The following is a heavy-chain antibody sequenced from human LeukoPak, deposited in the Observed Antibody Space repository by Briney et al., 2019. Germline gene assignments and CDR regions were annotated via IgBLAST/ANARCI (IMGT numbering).Heavy chain of an antibody. Sequence: SETLSLTCAVYGGSFSGYYWSWIPQPPGKGLEWIGEINHSGSTNYNPSLKSRVTISVDTSKNQFSLKLSSVTAADTAVYYCARGGCSSTSCSSYDWFDPWGQGTLVTVSS. CDR2: INHSGST. D-gene: IGHD2-2*01. J-gene: IGHJ5*02. CDR3: ARGGCSSTSCSSYDWFDP. CDR1: GGSFSGYY. V-gene: IGHV4-34*01.